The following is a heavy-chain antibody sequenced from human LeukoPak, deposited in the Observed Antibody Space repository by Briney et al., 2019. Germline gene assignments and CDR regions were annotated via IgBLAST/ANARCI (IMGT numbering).Heavy chain of an antibody. J-gene: IGHJ4*02. V-gene: IGHV3-23*01. Sequence: GGSLRLSCAASGFTFSSYTMTWVRQAPGKGLEWVSGISARGTSTYYADSVKGRFTISRDNSKNTLYLRMNSLTAEDTAVYYCAKRYDSSGPYYFDYWGQGTLVTVSS. D-gene: IGHD3-22*01. CDR2: ISARGTST. CDR1: GFTFSSYT. CDR3: AKRYDSSGPYYFDY.